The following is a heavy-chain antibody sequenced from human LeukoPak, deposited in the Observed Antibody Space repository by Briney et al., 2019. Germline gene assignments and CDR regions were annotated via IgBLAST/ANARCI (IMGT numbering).Heavy chain of an antibody. Sequence: PGGSLRLSCAASGFTFTTNWMTWVRQAPGKGLEWVATINQDGSEKYYVDSVKGRFTISRDNAKKSLYLQMNSLRAEDTAVYYCARVGEKAFHLWPEIDYWGQGTLVTVSS. CDR2: INQDGSEK. D-gene: IGHD5-24*01. CDR3: ARVGEKAFHLWPEIDY. V-gene: IGHV3-7*01. J-gene: IGHJ4*02. CDR1: GFTFTTNW.